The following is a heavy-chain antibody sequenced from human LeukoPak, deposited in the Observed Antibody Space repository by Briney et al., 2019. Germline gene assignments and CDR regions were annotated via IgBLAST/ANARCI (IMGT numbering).Heavy chain of an antibody. CDR3: ARDIRYYDILTGYYNIEDAFDI. CDR1: GFTFSSYW. D-gene: IGHD3-9*01. Sequence: GGSLRLSCAASGFTFSSYWMSWVRQAPGKGLEWVANIKQDGSEKYYVDSVKGRFTISRDNAKNSLYLQMNSLRAEDTAVYYCARDIRYYDILTGYYNIEDAFDIWGQGTMVTVSS. J-gene: IGHJ3*02. V-gene: IGHV3-7*01. CDR2: IKQDGSEK.